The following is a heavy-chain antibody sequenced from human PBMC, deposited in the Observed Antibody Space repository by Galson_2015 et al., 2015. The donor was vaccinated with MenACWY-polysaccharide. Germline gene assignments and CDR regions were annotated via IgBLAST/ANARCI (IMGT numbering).Heavy chain of an antibody. CDR3: ARLSGYTYRSPYYSDY. D-gene: IGHD5-12*01. CDR2: MSGSGGST. V-gene: IGHV3-23*01. J-gene: IGHJ4*02. CDR1: GFTFSSYA. Sequence: SCAAAGFTFSSYAMSWVRQAPGKGLEWVSSMSGSGGSTYYGDSVKGRFTISRDNSKNTLYLQMNSLGAEDTAIYYCARLSGYTYRSPYYSDYWGQGTLVTVSS.